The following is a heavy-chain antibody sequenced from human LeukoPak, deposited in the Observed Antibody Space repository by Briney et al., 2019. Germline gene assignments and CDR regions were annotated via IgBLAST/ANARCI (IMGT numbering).Heavy chain of an antibody. Sequence: ASVKVSCKASGYTFTSYDINWVRQATGQGLEWMGWMNPNSGNTGYAQKFQGRVTMTRNTSISTAYMELSSLRSEDTAVYYCARGVDVVVPAAIRDMDVWAKGPRSPSP. CDR3: ARGVDVVVPAAIRDMDV. CDR1: GYTFTSYD. J-gene: IGHJ6*03. V-gene: IGHV1-8*01. CDR2: MNPNSGNT. D-gene: IGHD2-2*02.